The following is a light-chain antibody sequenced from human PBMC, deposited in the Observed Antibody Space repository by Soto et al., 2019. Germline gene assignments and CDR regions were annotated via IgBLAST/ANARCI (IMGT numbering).Light chain of an antibody. CDR3: SSYTSSRTVI. Sequence: QSALTQPASVSGSPGQSITIFCTGTSSDINDYNSVSWYQQHPDKAPRLMIYEVSSRPSGISDRFSGSKSGNTASLTISGLQAEDDATYYCSSYTSSRTVILGGGTKVTVL. J-gene: IGLJ2*01. CDR2: EVS. CDR1: SSDINDYNS. V-gene: IGLV2-14*01.